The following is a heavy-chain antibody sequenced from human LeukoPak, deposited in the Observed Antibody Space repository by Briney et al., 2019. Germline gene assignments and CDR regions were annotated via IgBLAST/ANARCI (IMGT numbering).Heavy chain of an antibody. J-gene: IGHJ4*02. CDR1: GYTFTSYG. CDR3: ARGGGYRGSSWHPIDY. CDR2: INTNTGNP. Sequence: ASVKVSRKASGYTFTSYGISWVRQAPGQGLEWMGWINTNTGNPTYAQGFTGRFVFSLDTSVSTAYLQISSLKAEDTAVYYCARGGGYRGSSWHPIDYWGQGTLVTVSS. D-gene: IGHD6-13*01. V-gene: IGHV7-4-1*02.